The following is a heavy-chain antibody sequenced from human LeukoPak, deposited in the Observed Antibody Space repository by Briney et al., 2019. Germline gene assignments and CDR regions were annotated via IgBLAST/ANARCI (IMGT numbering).Heavy chain of an antibody. V-gene: IGHV3-23*01. CDR3: AKDSRGYTYGLIDY. J-gene: IGHJ4*02. D-gene: IGHD5-18*01. Sequence: GGSLRLSCAASGFTFGNYAMNWFRQAPGEGLEWVSGLSGSGKTTYYADSVKGRFAISRDNSENTLYLQMNSLRADDTALHYCAKDSRGYTYGLIDYWGQGTLVTVSS. CDR1: GFTFGNYA. CDR2: LSGSGKTT.